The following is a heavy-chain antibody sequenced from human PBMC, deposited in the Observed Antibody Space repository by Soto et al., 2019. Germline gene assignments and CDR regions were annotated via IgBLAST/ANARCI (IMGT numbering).Heavy chain of an antibody. CDR2: INHSGST. CDR1: GGSFSGYY. J-gene: IGHJ6*03. V-gene: IGHV4-34*01. D-gene: IGHD2-2*01. CDR3: ARNGGTYCSSTSCYPRYYYYYMDV. Sequence: SETLSLTCAVYGGSFSGYYWSWIRQPPGKGLEWIGEINHSGSTNYNPSLKSRVTISVDTSKNQFSPKLSSVTAADTAVYYCARNGGTYCSSTSCYPRYYYYYMDVWGKGTTVTVSS.